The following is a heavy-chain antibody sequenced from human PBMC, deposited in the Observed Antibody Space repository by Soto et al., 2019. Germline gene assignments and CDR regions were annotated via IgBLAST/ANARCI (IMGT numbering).Heavy chain of an antibody. CDR3: ANDRGRGYGWFDS. V-gene: IGHV3-23*01. J-gene: IGHJ5*01. D-gene: IGHD5-12*01. Sequence: EVQLLESGGGLVQPGGSLRLSCAASGFTFSSYAMSWVRQAPGKGLEWVSAISGSGGSTFYADSVKGRFTISRDTSKNTLFLQMNSLRAEDTAVYYCANDRGRGYGWFDSWGQGTLVTVSS. CDR2: ISGSGGST. CDR1: GFTFSSYA.